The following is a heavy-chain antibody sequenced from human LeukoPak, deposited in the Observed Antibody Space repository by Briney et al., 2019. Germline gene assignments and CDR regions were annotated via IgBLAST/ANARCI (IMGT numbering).Heavy chain of an antibody. CDR3: ARMVKDYYYYYMDV. J-gene: IGHJ6*03. CDR1: GGTFSSYA. D-gene: IGHD2-21*01. V-gene: IGHV1-69*05. CDR2: IIPIFGTA. Sequence: GASVKVSCKASGGTFSSYAISWVRQAPGQGLEWMGGIIPIFGTANYAQKFQGRVTITTDESTRTAYMELSSLRSEDTAVYYCARMVKDYYYYYMDVWGKGTTVTVSS.